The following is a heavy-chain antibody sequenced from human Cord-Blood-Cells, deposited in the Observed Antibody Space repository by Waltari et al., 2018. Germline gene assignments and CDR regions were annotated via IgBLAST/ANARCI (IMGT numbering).Heavy chain of an antibody. Sequence: QVQLQESGPGLVKPSETLSLTCAVSGYSISSGYYWGWIRQPPGKGLEWIGSIYHSGGTYYNPALKSRVTISVDTSKNQFSLRLSSVTAADTAVYYCARVRADRQPRGYCSGGSCYPYFDYWGQGTLVTVSS. J-gene: IGHJ4*02. CDR3: ARVRADRQPRGYCSGGSCYPYFDY. CDR1: GYSISSGYY. V-gene: IGHV4-38-2*01. CDR2: IYHSGGT. D-gene: IGHD2-15*01.